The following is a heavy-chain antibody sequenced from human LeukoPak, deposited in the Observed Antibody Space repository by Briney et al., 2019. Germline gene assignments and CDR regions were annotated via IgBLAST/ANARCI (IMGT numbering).Heavy chain of an antibody. CDR1: GYRFTSYW. D-gene: IGHD6-6*01. CDR3: ARVRYSSSGYYLDY. V-gene: IGHV5-51*01. Sequence: GESLKISCQGSGYRFTSYWIGWVRQMPGKGLEWMGNIYPDNSDTRYSPSFQGQVTLSADKSISTAYLQWSSLKASDTAMYYCARVRYSSSGYYLDYWGRGTLVTVSS. CDR2: IYPDNSDT. J-gene: IGHJ4*02.